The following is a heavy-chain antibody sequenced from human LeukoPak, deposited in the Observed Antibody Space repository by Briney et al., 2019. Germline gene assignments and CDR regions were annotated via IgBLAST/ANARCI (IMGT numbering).Heavy chain of an antibody. D-gene: IGHD3-22*01. J-gene: IGHJ4*02. CDR1: GYSFTSYR. V-gene: IGHV5-51*01. Sequence: GESLKISCNGSGYSFTSYRIAWVRQIPRKGLEGMGIIYPGDSDTSYSPSFQGQVTISADKSISTAYLQWSSLKASDTAMYYCARRHDSSQVYDYWGQVTLVTVAS. CDR2: IYPGDSDT. CDR3: ARRHDSSQVYDY.